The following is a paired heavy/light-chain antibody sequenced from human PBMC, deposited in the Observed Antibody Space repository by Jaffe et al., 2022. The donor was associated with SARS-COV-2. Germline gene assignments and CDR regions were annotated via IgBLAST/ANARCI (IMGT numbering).Heavy chain of an antibody. J-gene: IGHJ6*03. CDR3: ARGGRGYSGYGHWDYYYMDV. CDR2: IIPIFGTA. Sequence: QVQLVQSGAEVKKPGSSVKVSCKASGGTFSSYAISWVRQAPGQGLEWMGGIIPIFGTANYAQKFQGRVTITADESTSTAYMELSSLRSEDTAVYYCARGGRGYSGYGHWDYYYMDVWGKGTTVTVSS. D-gene: IGHD5-12*01. V-gene: IGHV1-69*01. CDR1: GGTFSSYA.
Light chain of an antibody. V-gene: IGLV2-11*01. CDR3: CSYAGSSWV. CDR1: SSDVGGYNY. Sequence: QSALTQPRSVSGSPGQSVTISCTGTSSDVGGYNYVSWYQQHPGKAPKLMIYDVSKRPSGVPDRFSGSKSGNTASLTISGLQAEDEADYYCCSYAGSSWVFGGGTKLTVL. CDR2: DVS. J-gene: IGLJ3*02.